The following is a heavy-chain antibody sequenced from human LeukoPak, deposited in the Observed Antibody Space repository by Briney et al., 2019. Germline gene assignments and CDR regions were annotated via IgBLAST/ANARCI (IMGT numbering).Heavy chain of an antibody. J-gene: IGHJ4*02. V-gene: IGHV3-20*01. CDR3: ARGNSNFDS. CDR1: GFSFNDYG. Sequence: GGSLRLSCAATGFSFNDYGMSWARQAPGKGLEWVSGINSNGATSYADSVKGRFTISRDNAKNSLYVQMNSLRAEDTALYHCARGNSNFDSWGQGTLVTVSS. CDR2: INSNGAT. D-gene: IGHD4-23*01.